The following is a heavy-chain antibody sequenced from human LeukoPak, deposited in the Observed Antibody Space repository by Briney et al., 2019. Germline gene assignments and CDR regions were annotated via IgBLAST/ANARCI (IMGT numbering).Heavy chain of an antibody. V-gene: IGHV3-21*01. J-gene: IGHJ5*01. CDR1: GFALRSYT. D-gene: IGHD6-19*01. CDR3: ARVAVAGPTGWFDS. CDR2: ISSTSAYI. Sequence: PGGSLRLSCAASGFALRSYTVTWVRQAPGKGLEWVSSISSTSAYIYYAESVKGRFSISRDNVDNVVHLQMNSLRNEDTAFYYCARVAVAGPTGWFDSWGQGTLVTVSS.